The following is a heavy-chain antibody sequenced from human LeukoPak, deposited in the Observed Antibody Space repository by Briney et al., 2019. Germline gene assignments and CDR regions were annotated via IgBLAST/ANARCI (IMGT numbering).Heavy chain of an antibody. CDR2: MNPNSGNT. V-gene: IGHV1-8*01. J-gene: IGHJ4*02. CDR3: ARRLGYCSDGSCYSLNY. Sequence: ASVKVSCKASGYTFTTYDINWVRQAPGQGPEWMGWMNPNSGNTGYAQKFQGRVAMTRNSSENTAYMELSSLRSEDTAVYYCARRLGYCSDGSCYSLNYWGQGTLVTASS. CDR1: GYTFTTYD. D-gene: IGHD2-15*01.